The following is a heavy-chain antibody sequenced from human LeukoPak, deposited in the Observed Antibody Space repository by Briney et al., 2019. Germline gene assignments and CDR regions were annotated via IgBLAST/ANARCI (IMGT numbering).Heavy chain of an antibody. D-gene: IGHD3-22*01. CDR1: GFSFSSYA. J-gene: IGHJ4*02. V-gene: IGHV3-21*01. Sequence: PGGSLRLSCAASGFSFSSYAMNWARQAPGKGLEWVSSISSSSSYIYYADSVKGRFTISRDNAKNALYLQMNSLRVEDTALYFCAHSSGYAYGLDYWGQGTLVTVSS. CDR3: AHSSGYAYGLDY. CDR2: ISSSSSYI.